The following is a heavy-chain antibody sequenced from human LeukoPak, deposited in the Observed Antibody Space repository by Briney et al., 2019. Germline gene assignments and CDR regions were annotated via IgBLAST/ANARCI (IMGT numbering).Heavy chain of an antibody. J-gene: IGHJ6*02. Sequence: GGSLRLSCAASGFTFSSYSMNWVRQAPRKGLEWVSYISSSSSTIYYADSEKGRFTISRDNAKNSLYLQMNSLRAEDTAVYYCARGPLPTGYSGSYYPYYYYGMDVWGQGTTVTVSS. CDR2: ISSSSSTI. CDR3: ARGPLPTGYSGSYYPYYYYGMDV. CDR1: GFTFSSYS. V-gene: IGHV3-48*01. D-gene: IGHD1-26*01.